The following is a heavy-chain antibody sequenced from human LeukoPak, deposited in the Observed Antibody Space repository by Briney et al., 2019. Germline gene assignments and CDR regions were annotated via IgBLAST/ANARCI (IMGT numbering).Heavy chain of an antibody. CDR2: INAGNGNT. Sequence: ASVKVSCKASGYTFTSFAMHWVRQAPGQRLEWMGWINAGNGNTKYSQKFQDRVTITRDTSASTAYMELSSLRSEDTAVYYCARVLDYYGSGSYQEHWGQGTLVTVSS. CDR1: GYTFTSFA. V-gene: IGHV1-3*01. J-gene: IGHJ4*02. CDR3: ARVLDYYGSGSYQEH. D-gene: IGHD3-10*01.